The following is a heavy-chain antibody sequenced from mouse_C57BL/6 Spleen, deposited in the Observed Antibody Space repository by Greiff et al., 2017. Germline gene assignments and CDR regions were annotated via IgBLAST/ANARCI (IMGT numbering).Heavy chain of an antibody. CDR1: GYTFTSYW. CDR2: IDPSDSET. V-gene: IGHV1-52*01. Sequence: VQLQQPGAELVRPGSSVKLSCKASGYTFTSYWMHWVKQRPIQGLEWIGNIDPSDSETHYNQKFKDKATLTVDKSSSTAYMQLSSLTSEDSAVYYCARSDYGSSHYYAMDYWGQGTSVTVSS. CDR3: ARSDYGSSHYYAMDY. J-gene: IGHJ4*01. D-gene: IGHD1-1*01.